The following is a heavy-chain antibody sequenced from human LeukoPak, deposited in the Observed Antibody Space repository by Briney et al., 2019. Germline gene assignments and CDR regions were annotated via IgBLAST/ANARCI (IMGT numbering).Heavy chain of an antibody. J-gene: IGHJ3*02. CDR2: ISAYNGNT. CDR1: GYTFNSYG. CDR3: ARDLLAATDAFDI. V-gene: IGHV1-18*01. Sequence: ASVKVSCKASGYTFNSYGISWVRQAPGQGLEWMGWISAYNGNTNYVQKLQGRVTMTTDTSTSTAYMELRSLRSDDTAVYYCARDLLAATDAFDIWGQGTMVTVSS. D-gene: IGHD6-19*01.